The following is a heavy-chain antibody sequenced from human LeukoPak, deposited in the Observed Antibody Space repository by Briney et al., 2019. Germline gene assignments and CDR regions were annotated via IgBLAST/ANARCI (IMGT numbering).Heavy chain of an antibody. J-gene: IGHJ4*02. CDR3: ARVGLGQWLVRHPVFDY. Sequence: ASVAVSFTSSGYTFTIYYMHWVRQAPGQGREGMGIINPSGSSTSYAQKFQGRVTMTRDTSTSTVYMELSSLRSEDTAVYYCARVGLGQWLVRHPVFDYWGQGTLVTVSS. CDR2: INPSGSST. D-gene: IGHD6-19*01. CDR1: GYTFTIYY. V-gene: IGHV1-46*01.